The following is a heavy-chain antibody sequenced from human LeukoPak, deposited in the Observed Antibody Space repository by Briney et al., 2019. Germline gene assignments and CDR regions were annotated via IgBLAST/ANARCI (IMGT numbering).Heavy chain of an antibody. Sequence: GGSLRLSCAASGFTFSSYAMSWVRQAPGKGLEWVSAISGSGGSTYYADSVKGRFAISRDNSKNTLYLQMNSLRAEDTAVYYCAKDRELLLWFGELDYWGQGTLVTVSS. D-gene: IGHD3-10*01. CDR1: GFTFSSYA. CDR3: AKDRELLLWFGELDY. J-gene: IGHJ4*02. V-gene: IGHV3-23*01. CDR2: ISGSGGST.